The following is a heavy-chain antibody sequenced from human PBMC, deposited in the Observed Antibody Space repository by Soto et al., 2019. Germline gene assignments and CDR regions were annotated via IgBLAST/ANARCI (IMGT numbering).Heavy chain of an antibody. V-gene: IGHV4-38-2*01. D-gene: IGHD3-10*01. CDR1: VYSISIGYY. J-gene: IGHJ5*02. CDR2: IYHSGST. Sequence: AEALSLTCAVSVYSISIGYYWGWIRQPPVKGLEWIGSIYHSGSTYYNPSLKSRVTISVDTSKNQFSRKLRSVTAADTAVYYCARAPFEVRERPINWFDPWGQGTMVTVSS. CDR3: ARAPFEVRERPINWFDP.